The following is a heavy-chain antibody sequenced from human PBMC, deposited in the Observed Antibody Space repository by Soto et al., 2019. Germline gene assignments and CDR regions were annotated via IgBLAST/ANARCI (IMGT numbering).Heavy chain of an antibody. CDR2: IYYSGST. CDR3: ARGGEQIVDFFDY. CDR1: GGSISSYY. V-gene: IGHV4-59*01. D-gene: IGHD6-6*01. J-gene: IGHJ4*02. Sequence: PSETLSLTCTASGGSISSYYWSWIRQPPGKGLEWIGYIYYSGSTNYNPSLKSRVTISVDTSKNQFSLKLSSVTAADTAVYYCARGGEQIVDFFDYWGQGTLVTVSS.